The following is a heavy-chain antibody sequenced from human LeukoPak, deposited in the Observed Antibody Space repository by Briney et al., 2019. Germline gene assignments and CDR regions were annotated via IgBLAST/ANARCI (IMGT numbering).Heavy chain of an antibody. V-gene: IGHV1-18*01. D-gene: IGHD5-24*01. J-gene: IGHJ5*02. Sequence: RASVKVSCKASGYTFTSYAMHWVRQAPGQRLEWMGWISAYNGNTNYAQKLQGRVTMTTDTSTSTAYMELRSLRSDDTAVYYCAREGLDGLVDPWGQGTLVTVSS. CDR1: GYTFTSYA. CDR3: AREGLDGLVDP. CDR2: ISAYNGNT.